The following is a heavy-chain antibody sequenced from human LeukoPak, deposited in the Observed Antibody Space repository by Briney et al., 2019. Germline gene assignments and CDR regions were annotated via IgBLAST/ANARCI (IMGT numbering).Heavy chain of an antibody. CDR1: GFTFSSYS. V-gene: IGHV3-21*01. Sequence: PGGSLRLSCAASGFTFSSYSMNWVRQAPGKGLEWVSSISSSSSYIYYADSVKGRFTISRDNAKNSLYLQMNSLRAEDTAVYYCARDYIWYSSSWYSDYWGQGTLVTVSS. J-gene: IGHJ4*02. D-gene: IGHD6-13*01. CDR3: ARDYIWYSSSWYSDY. CDR2: ISSSSSYI.